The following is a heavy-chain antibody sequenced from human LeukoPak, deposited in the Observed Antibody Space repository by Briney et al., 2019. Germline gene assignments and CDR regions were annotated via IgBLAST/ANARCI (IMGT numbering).Heavy chain of an antibody. CDR1: GFTFSSYS. CDR2: IRYDGSYK. Sequence: GGSLRLSCAASGFTFSSYSMNWVRQAPGKGLEWVAFIRYDGSYKYYADSVKGRFTISRDNSKNTLYLQMNSLRADATAVYYCAKVRYQLLIDYWGQGTLVTVSS. J-gene: IGHJ4*02. CDR3: AKVRYQLLIDY. D-gene: IGHD2-2*01. V-gene: IGHV3-30*02.